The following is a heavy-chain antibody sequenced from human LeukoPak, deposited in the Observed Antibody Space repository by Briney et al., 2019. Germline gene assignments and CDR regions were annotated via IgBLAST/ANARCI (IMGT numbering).Heavy chain of an antibody. J-gene: IGHJ4*02. CDR2: IYYSGIT. Sequence: TTSETLSLTRTVSGGSISIGGYYWSWIRQHPGKGLEWIGYIYYSGITYYNPSLKSRVTISVDTSKNQFSLYLSSVTAADTAVYYCARVTCGEFADYWGQGTLVTVSS. CDR3: ARVTCGEFADY. CDR1: GGSISIGGYY. D-gene: IGHD3-10*01. V-gene: IGHV4-31*03.